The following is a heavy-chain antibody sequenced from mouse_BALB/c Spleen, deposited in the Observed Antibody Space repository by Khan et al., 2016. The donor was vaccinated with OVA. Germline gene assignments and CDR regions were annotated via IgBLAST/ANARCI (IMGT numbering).Heavy chain of an antibody. D-gene: IGHD2-14*01. CDR2: IIYTGYT. Sequence: EVQLQESGPSLVKPSQTLSLTCSVTGDSITTGYWNWIRKFPGNKLEYMGYIIYTGYTYYNPSLKSRISITPHTSNNQYYLQLTSVTDEDTATYYCARSTYRYAFVYWGQGTLVTVSA. CDR1: GDSITTGY. V-gene: IGHV3-8*02. CDR3: ARSTYRYAFVY. J-gene: IGHJ3*01.